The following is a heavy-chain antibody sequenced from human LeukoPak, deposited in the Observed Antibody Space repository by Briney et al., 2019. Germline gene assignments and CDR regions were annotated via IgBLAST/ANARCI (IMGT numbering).Heavy chain of an antibody. CDR2: IYYSGST. J-gene: IGHJ3*02. CDR1: GGSISSSSYY. D-gene: IGHD3-22*01. Sequence: SETLSLTCTVSGGSISSSSYYWGWIRQPPGKGLEWIGSIYYSGSTYYNPSLKSRVTISVDTSKNQFSPKLSSVTAADTAVYYCARPYYDSSGYYYPRTDDAFDIWGQGTMVTVSS. V-gene: IGHV4-39*01. CDR3: ARPYYDSSGYYYPRTDDAFDI.